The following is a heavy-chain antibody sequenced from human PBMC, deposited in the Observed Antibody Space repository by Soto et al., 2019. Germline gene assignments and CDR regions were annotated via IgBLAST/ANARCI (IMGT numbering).Heavy chain of an antibody. V-gene: IGHV1-3*05. D-gene: IGHD5-18*01. CDR1: GYTFINYA. Sequence: QVQVVQSGAEEKKPGASVKVSCKASGYTFINYAMYWVRQAPGQRLEWMGWINAGNGNTKYSQKFQGRVTITRDTSESTAYMELSSLRSDDTAVYYCARAVQLWGAVRGQGTTVTVSS. J-gene: IGHJ6*02. CDR3: ARAVQLWGAV. CDR2: INAGNGNT.